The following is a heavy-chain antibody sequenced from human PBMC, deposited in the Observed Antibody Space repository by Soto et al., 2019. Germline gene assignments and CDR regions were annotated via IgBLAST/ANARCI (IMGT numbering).Heavy chain of an antibody. CDR3: ARALSDGSEPLFAY. Sequence: PLGSLRLSWAASGVTSSDYWRSRVRQAPGKGLEWVANIKQDGSEKYYVDSVKGRFTISRDNAKNSLYLQMNSLRAEDTAVYYCARALSDGSEPLFAYWGQGTLVPGSP. D-gene: IGHD5-12*01. CDR2: IKQDGSEK. CDR1: GVTSSDYW. V-gene: IGHV3-7*05. J-gene: IGHJ4*02.